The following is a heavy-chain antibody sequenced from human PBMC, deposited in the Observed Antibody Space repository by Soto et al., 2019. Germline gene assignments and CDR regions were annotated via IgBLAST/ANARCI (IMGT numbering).Heavy chain of an antibody. J-gene: IGHJ4*02. CDR2: LHDSGIT. Sequence: QVQLQESGPGLVKPSETLSLNCSVSGGSVSSGNYYWTWIRQPPGKGLEWIGYLHDSGITNYNPSLKSRVTISVDTSKNHFSLRLSSVTAADTAVYYCARDRGSAIDYWGQGSLVTVSS. V-gene: IGHV4-61*03. CDR1: GGSVSSGNYY. CDR3: ARDRGSAIDY. D-gene: IGHD3-16*01.